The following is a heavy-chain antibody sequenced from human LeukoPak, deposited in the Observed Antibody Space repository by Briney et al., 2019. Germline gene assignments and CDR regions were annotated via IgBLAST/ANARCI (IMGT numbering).Heavy chain of an antibody. CDR3: AVYSSYSNWFDP. Sequence: ASVKVSCKASGYTFTSYDINWVRQATGQGLEWMGWMNPNSGNTGYAQKFQGRVTMTRNTSISTAYMELSSLRSEDTAVYYCAVYSSYSNWFDPWGQGTLVTVSS. V-gene: IGHV1-8*01. CDR2: MNPNSGNT. D-gene: IGHD1-26*01. CDR1: GYTFTSYD. J-gene: IGHJ5*02.